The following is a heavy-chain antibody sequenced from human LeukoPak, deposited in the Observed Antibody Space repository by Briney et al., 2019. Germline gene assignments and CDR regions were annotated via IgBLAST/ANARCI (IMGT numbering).Heavy chain of an antibody. CDR3: ARSQVSWFDP. CDR2: ISYDGSNK. Sequence: GGSLRLSCAVSGFTFSDYAMSWVRQAPGKGLEWVAVISYDGSNKYYADSVKGRFTISRDNSKNTLYLQMNSLRAEDAAVYYCARSQVSWFDPWGQGTLVTVSS. CDR1: GFTFSDYA. V-gene: IGHV3-30*03. J-gene: IGHJ5*02.